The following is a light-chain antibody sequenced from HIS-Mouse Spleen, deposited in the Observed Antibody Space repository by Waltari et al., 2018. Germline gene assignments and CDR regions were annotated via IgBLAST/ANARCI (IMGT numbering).Light chain of an antibody. J-gene: IGLJ2*01. CDR2: DDS. CDR3: QVWDSSSDHVV. V-gene: IGLV3-21*02. Sequence: SYVLTQPPSVSVAPGQTARITCGGNNIGSKSVHWYQQKPGQAPVLVVYDDSDRPSGIPERLYGSNYGNTATLTVSRVEAGDEADYSCQVWDSSSDHVVFGGGTKLTVL. CDR1: NIGSKS.